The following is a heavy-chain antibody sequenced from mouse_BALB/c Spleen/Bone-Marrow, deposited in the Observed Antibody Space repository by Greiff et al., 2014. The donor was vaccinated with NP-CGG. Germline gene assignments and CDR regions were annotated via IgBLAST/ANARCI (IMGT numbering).Heavy chain of an antibody. CDR2: INPSTGYT. CDR1: GYTFTSYW. Sequence: VQLQQSGAELAKPGASVKMSCKASGYTFTSYWMHWVKQRPGQGLEWIGYINPSTGYTEYNQKFKDKATLTADKSSSTAYMQLSSLTSEDSAVYYCARYSSYVFAYWGQGTLVTVSA. V-gene: IGHV1-7*01. CDR3: ARYSSYVFAY. J-gene: IGHJ3*01. D-gene: IGHD1-1*01.